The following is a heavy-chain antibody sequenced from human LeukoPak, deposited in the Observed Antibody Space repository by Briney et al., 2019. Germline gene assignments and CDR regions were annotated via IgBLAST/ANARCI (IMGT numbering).Heavy chain of an antibody. D-gene: IGHD3-10*01. Sequence: PGGSLRLSCAASGFTFSSYSMNWVRQAPGKGLEWVSSISSSSSYIYYADSVKGRFTISRDNAKNSLYLQMNSLRAEDTAVYYCARALRSVYYYYMDVWGKGTTVTVSS. CDR2: ISSSSSYI. CDR3: ARALRSVYYYYMDV. V-gene: IGHV3-21*01. J-gene: IGHJ6*03. CDR1: GFTFSSYS.